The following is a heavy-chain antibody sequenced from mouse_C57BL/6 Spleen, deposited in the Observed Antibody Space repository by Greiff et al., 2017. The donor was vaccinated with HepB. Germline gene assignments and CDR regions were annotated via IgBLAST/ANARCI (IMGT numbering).Heavy chain of an antibody. V-gene: IGHV1-26*01. Sequence: EVQLQQSGPELVKPGASVKISCKASGYTFTDYYMNWVKQSHGKSLEWIGDINPNNGGTSYNQKFKGKATLTVDKSSSTAYMELRSLTSEDSAVYYCASLYYGSSYRFDYWGQGTTLTVSS. D-gene: IGHD1-1*01. CDR1: GYTFTDYY. CDR3: ASLYYGSSYRFDY. J-gene: IGHJ2*01. CDR2: INPNNGGT.